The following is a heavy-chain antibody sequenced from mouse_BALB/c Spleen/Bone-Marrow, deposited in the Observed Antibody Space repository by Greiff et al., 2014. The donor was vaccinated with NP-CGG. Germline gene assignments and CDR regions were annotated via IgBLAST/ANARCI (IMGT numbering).Heavy chain of an antibody. V-gene: IGHV2-9*02. CDR3: ARDNYGSRVFDY. CDR2: IWAGGST. CDR1: GFSLTSYG. J-gene: IGHJ2*01. D-gene: IGHD1-1*01. Sequence: VKLMESGPGLVAPSQSLSITCTVSGFSLTSYGVHWVRQPPGKGLEWLGVIWAGGSTNYNSALMSRLSISKDNSKSQVFLKMNSLQTDDTAMYYCARDNYGSRVFDYWGQGTTLTVPS.